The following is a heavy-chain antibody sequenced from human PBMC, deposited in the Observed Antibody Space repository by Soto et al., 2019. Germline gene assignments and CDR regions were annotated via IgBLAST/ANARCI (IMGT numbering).Heavy chain of an antibody. CDR3: ARVRAGAANGYYGMDV. Sequence: DVQLVESGGGLVQSGGSLRLSCRASGFTLSDYEMHWVRQAPGKGLEWVSYISTGSSTIYYADSVKGRFTISRDNANKSLFLEMNSLRPEDTAVYYCARVRAGAANGYYGMDVWAKGPRSPSP. J-gene: IGHJ6*02. CDR2: ISTGSSTI. CDR1: GFTLSDYE. V-gene: IGHV3-48*03. D-gene: IGHD1-26*01.